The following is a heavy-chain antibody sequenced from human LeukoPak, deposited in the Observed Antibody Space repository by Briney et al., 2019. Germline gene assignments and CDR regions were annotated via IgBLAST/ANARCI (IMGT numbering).Heavy chain of an antibody. J-gene: IGHJ4*02. V-gene: IGHV3-7*01. CDR3: ARDQGEEFDY. CDR2: IKQDESEK. D-gene: IGHD3-16*01. CDR1: GFTFSSYA. Sequence: GGSLRLSCAASGFTFSSYAMSWVRQAPGKGLEWVANIKQDESEKYYVDSVKGRFTISRDNAKNSLYLQMNSLRAEDTAVYYCARDQGEEFDYWGQGTLVTVSS.